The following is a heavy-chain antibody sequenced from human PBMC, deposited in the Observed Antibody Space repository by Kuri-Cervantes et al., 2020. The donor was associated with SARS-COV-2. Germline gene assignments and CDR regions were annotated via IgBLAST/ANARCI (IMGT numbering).Heavy chain of an antibody. CDR2: IIPTFDTA. CDR1: GGTFSSYS. Sequence: SVKVSCKASGGTFSSYSVNWVRQAPGQGLEWMGRIIPTFDTATYAQKFQGRATFTADESSSTAYMEVNSLTSEDTAVYFCARSQGYCTANSCSWNWFDPWGQGTQVTVSS. J-gene: IGHJ5*02. D-gene: IGHD2-8*02. CDR3: ARSQGYCTANSCSWNWFDP. V-gene: IGHV1-69*13.